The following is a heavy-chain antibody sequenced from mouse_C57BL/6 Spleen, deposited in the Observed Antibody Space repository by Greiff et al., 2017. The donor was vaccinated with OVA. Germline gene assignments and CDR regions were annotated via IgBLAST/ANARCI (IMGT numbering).Heavy chain of an antibody. D-gene: IGHD2-2*01. CDR3: ARKLWGYDDAPFFDY. CDR1: GYTFTGYW. V-gene: IGHV1-9*01. CDR2: LLPGSGST. Sequence: QVQLQQSGAELMKPGASVKLSCKATGYTFTGYWIAWVKQRPGHGLEWIGELLPGSGSTNYKEKFKGQATFTADTSSNTAYMQLSSLTTEDSAIYYCARKLWGYDDAPFFDYWGQGTTLTVSS. J-gene: IGHJ2*01.